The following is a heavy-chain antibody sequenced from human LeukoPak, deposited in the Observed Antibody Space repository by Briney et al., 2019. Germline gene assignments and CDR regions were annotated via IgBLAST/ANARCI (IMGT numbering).Heavy chain of an antibody. D-gene: IGHD5-18*01. CDR3: AKTYVDTTFFDS. V-gene: IGHV3-23*01. CDR2: ISSAGGTI. CDR1: GFSFSNYA. Sequence: GGSLRLSCVASGFSFSNYAINWVRQAPGKGLEWVSAISSAGGTIFYADSVKGRFAVPRDNSKNTVYLQMTSLRAEDTAVYYCAKTYVDTTFFDSWGQGTRVTVSS. J-gene: IGHJ4*02.